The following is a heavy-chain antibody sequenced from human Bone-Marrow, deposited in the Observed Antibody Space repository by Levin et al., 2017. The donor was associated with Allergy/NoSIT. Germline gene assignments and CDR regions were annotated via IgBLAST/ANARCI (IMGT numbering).Heavy chain of an antibody. CDR2: ISYDSTDE. CDR3: AKGPVNSNYDLYSASSY. CDR1: GFTFTIYG. V-gene: IGHV3-30*18. J-gene: IGHJ4*02. D-gene: IGHD3-3*01. Sequence: PGGSLRLSCAASGFTFTIYGLQWVRQAPGKGLEWVATISYDSTDEIYADSVKGRFTISRDSSKNTLYLHMNSLRIEDTATYYCAKGPVNSNYDLYSASSYWGRGTLVTVSS.